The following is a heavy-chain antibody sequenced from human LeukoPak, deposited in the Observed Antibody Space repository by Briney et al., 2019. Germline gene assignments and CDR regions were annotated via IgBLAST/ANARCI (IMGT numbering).Heavy chain of an antibody. CDR2: IYSGGST. Sequence: GSLRLSCAASGFTGSSHHMSWVRQASGEGLGWGFVIYSGGSTYYADSVKGRFTISRDNSKNTLYLHMNSLRAEDTAVYYCARDNQNYYDSSGYYGYWGQGTLVTVSS. D-gene: IGHD3-22*01. CDR1: GFTGSSHH. J-gene: IGHJ4*02. V-gene: IGHV3-53*01. CDR3: ARDNQNYYDSSGYYGY.